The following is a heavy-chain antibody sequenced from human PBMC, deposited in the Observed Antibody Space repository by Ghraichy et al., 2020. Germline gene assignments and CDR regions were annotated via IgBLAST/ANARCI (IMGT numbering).Heavy chain of an antibody. Sequence: LSLTCTVSGGSISSGGYYWSWIRQHPGKGLEWIGYIYYSGSTYYNPSLKSRVTISVDTSKNQFSLKLSSVTAADTAVYYCARQKGYYRLIDYWGQGTLVTVSS. CDR1: GGSISSGGYY. CDR2: IYYSGST. D-gene: IGHD3-3*01. J-gene: IGHJ4*02. V-gene: IGHV4-31*03. CDR3: ARQKGYYRLIDY.